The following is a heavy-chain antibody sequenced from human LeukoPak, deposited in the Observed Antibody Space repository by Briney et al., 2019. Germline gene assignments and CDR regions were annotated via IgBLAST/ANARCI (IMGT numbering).Heavy chain of an antibody. CDR2: IYTSGTT. J-gene: IGHJ5*02. V-gene: IGHV3-53*01. Sequence: PWGSLRLSCAASRLTVYSNYMHWVRQAPGKGLEWVSVIYTSGTTYYADSVKGRFTISRDDSKNTLYLQMNNLTAEDTAMYYCAIDRTPHTLWLDPWCQGTLVIVSS. CDR3: AIDRTPHTLWLDP. CDR1: RLTVYSNY.